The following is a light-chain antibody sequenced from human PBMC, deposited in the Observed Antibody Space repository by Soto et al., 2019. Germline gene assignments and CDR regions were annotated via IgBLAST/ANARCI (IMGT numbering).Light chain of an antibody. V-gene: IGKV1-39*01. CDR1: QSITNY. J-gene: IGKJ4*01. CDR3: QQSYTTLLT. Sequence: DIQMTQSPSSLSASVGDRVTITCRASQSITNYLNWYQQKPGKAPKFLIYAASNLQSGVPSRFSGSGSGTDFTLTISSLQPEDFATYYCQQSYTTLLTFGGGTKVEIK. CDR2: AAS.